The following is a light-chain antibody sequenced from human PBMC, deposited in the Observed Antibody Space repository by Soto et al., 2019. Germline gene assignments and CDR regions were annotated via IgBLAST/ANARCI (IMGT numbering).Light chain of an antibody. Sequence: DVVLTQTPRSLSVTPGQPASISCKSSPSLLYSDGRTYVYWYLQKPGQPPQLLIPEVSTRFSGVPDRFSGSGAGTDFTLKISRVEAEDVGVYYCMQSIQLPITFGGGTNVESK. J-gene: IGKJ4*01. V-gene: IGKV2D-29*01. CDR3: MQSIQLPIT. CDR1: PSLLYSDGRTY. CDR2: EVS.